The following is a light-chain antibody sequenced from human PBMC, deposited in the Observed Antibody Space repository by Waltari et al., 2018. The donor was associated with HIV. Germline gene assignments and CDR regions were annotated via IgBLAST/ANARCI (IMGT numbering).Light chain of an antibody. V-gene: IGKV3-20*01. Sequence: EIVLTQSPGTLSLSPGKRATLSCRASQSVSSNYLAWYQQKPGQAPRLVIYGASSRATGIPARFSGSGSGTDFTLTISRLEPEDFAVYYCQQYGTSPPTFGQGTKVEVK. CDR3: QQYGTSPPT. CDR2: GAS. J-gene: IGKJ1*01. CDR1: QSVSSNY.